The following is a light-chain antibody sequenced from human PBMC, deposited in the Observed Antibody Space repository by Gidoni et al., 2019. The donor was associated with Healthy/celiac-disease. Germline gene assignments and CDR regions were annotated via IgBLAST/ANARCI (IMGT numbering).Light chain of an antibody. CDR2: GNS. J-gene: IGLJ2*01. CDR1: SSNIGAGYD. Sequence: QSVLTQPPSVSGAPGQRVTISCTGSSSNIGAGYDVHWYQQLPGTAPKLLLYGNSNRPSGVPDRFSGSKSGTSASLASTGLQAEDEADYYCQSYDSSLSGVFGGGTKLTVL. CDR3: QSYDSSLSGV. V-gene: IGLV1-40*01.